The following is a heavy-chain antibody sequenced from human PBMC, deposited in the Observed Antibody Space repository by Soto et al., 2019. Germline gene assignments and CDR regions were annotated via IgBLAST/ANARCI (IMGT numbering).Heavy chain of an antibody. CDR1: GYSFTSYW. Sequence: GESLKISCKGSGYSFTSYWIGWVRQMPGKGLEWMGIIYPGDSDTRYSPSFQGQVTISADKSISTAYLQMNSLRAEDTAVYYCARDWGDQRYYFDYWGQGTLVPVSS. V-gene: IGHV5-51*01. J-gene: IGHJ4*02. CDR3: ARDWGDQRYYFDY. CDR2: IYPGDSDT. D-gene: IGHD2-21*02.